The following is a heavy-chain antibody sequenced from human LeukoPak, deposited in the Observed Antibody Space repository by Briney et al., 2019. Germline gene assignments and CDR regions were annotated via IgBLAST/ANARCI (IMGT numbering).Heavy chain of an antibody. D-gene: IGHD1-26*01. Sequence: SGPTLVNPTQTLTLTCTFSGFSLSTSGVGVGWIRQPPGKALEWLALIYWDGDRRYSPSLKSRLTITKDTSKNQVVLTMTNMDPVDTATYYCAYRQHTRSRSYYFDYWGQGTLVTVSS. V-gene: IGHV2-5*02. J-gene: IGHJ4*02. CDR1: GFSLSTSGVG. CDR3: AYRQHTRSRSYYFDY. CDR2: IYWDGDR.